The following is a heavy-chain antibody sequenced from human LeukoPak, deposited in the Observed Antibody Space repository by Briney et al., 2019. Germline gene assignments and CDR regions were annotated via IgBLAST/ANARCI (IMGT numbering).Heavy chain of an antibody. CDR2: ISYDGSNK. CDR3: ARLPYDSSGYFQH. CDR1: GFTFSSYA. V-gene: IGHV3-30*04. J-gene: IGHJ1*01. D-gene: IGHD3-22*01. Sequence: GGSLRLSCAASGFTFSSYAMHWVRQAPGKGLEWVAVISYDGSNKYYADSVKGRFTISRDNSKNTLYLQMNSLRAEDTAVYYCARLPYDSSGYFQHRGQGTLVTVSS.